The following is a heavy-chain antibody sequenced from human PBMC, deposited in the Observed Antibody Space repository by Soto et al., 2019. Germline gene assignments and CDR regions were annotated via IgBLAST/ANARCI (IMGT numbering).Heavy chain of an antibody. D-gene: IGHD2-2*01. CDR1: GFTFSSYS. J-gene: IGHJ6*03. CDR3: ATTGYCSSTSCYADYYYHMDV. CDR2: ISSSSSTI. Sequence: GGSLRLSCAASGFTFSSYSMNWVRQAPGKGLEWVSYISSSSSTIYYADSVKGRFTISRDNAKNSLYLQMNSLRAEDTAVYYCATTGYCSSTSCYADYYYHMDVWGKGTTVTVSS. V-gene: IGHV3-48*01.